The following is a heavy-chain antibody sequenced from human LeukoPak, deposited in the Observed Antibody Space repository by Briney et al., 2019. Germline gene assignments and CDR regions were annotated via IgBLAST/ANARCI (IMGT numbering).Heavy chain of an antibody. V-gene: IGHV3-23*01. CDR1: GFTFSSYA. D-gene: IGHD5-18*01. Sequence: GGSLRLSYAASGFTFSSYAMSWVRQAPGKGLEWVSAISGSGGSTYYADSVKGRFTISRDNSKNSLYLQMNSLRAEDTAVYYCARQDTAMVTRNWGQGTLVTVSS. J-gene: IGHJ4*02. CDR3: ARQDTAMVTRN. CDR2: ISGSGGST.